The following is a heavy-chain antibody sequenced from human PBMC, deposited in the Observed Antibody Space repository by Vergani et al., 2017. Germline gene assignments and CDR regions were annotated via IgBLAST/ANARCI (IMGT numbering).Heavy chain of an antibody. D-gene: IGHD5-18*01. CDR1: GGSFSGYY. J-gene: IGHJ3*02. Sequence: QVQLQQWGAGLLKPSETLSLPCAVYGGSFSGYYWSWIRQPPGKGLEWIGEINHSGSTNYNPSLKSRVTISVDTSKNQFSLKLSSVTAADTAVYYCALWAVDTAMVTDAFDIWGQGTMVTVSS. V-gene: IGHV4-34*01. CDR2: INHSGST. CDR3: ALWAVDTAMVTDAFDI.